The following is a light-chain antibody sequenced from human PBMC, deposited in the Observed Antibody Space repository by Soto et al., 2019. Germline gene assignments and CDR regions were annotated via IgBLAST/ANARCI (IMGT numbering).Light chain of an antibody. CDR2: EVS. J-gene: IGLJ1*01. Sequence: QSALTQPASVSGSPGQSITISCPGTSRAVGGYNYVSWYQQHPGKAPKLMIYEVSNRPSGVSNRFSGSKSGNTASLTISGLQAEDEADYYCSSYTSSSTPYVFGTGTKVTVL. V-gene: IGLV2-14*01. CDR1: SRAVGGYNY. CDR3: SSYTSSSTPYV.